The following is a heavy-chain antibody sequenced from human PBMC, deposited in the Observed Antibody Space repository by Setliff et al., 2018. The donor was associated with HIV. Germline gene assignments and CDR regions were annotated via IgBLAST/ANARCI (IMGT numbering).Heavy chain of an antibody. CDR3: ARFAVAGTKWSDP. D-gene: IGHD6-19*01. V-gene: IGHV1-18*01. Sequence: EASVKVSCKASGYAFTSYGISWVRQAPGQGLEWMGWISAYNGNTNYAQQLQGRVTLTTDTSTSTAYMELRSLRSDDTAVYYCARFAVAGTKWSDPWGQGTLVTVSS. CDR2: ISAYNGNT. J-gene: IGHJ5*02. CDR1: GYAFTSYG.